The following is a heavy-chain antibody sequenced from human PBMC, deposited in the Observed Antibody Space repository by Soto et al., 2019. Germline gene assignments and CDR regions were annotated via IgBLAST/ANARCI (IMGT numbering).Heavy chain of an antibody. CDR2: IKQDGSEK. D-gene: IGHD3-22*01. Sequence: GGSLRLSCAASGFTFSSYWMSWVRQAPGKGLEWVANIKQDGSEKCYVVYVKGRFTISRDNAKNSLYLQMNSLRAEDTAVYYCARDKGYYDSSGYYYYYGMDVWGQGTTVTVSS. J-gene: IGHJ6*02. V-gene: IGHV3-7*01. CDR1: GFTFSSYW. CDR3: ARDKGYYDSSGYYYYYGMDV.